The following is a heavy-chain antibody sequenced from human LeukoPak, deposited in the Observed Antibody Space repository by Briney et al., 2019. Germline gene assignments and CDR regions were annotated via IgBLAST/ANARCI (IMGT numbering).Heavy chain of an antibody. CDR3: ASSRGDFWSGYHPSYYYMDV. V-gene: IGHV4-30-4*02. Sequence: PSETLSLTCTVSGGSISSGDYYWSWIRQPPGKGLEWIGYIYYSGSTYYNPSLKGRVTISVDTSKNQFSLKLSSVTAADTAVYYCASSRGDFWSGYHPSYYYMDVWGKGTTVTVSS. J-gene: IGHJ6*03. D-gene: IGHD3-3*01. CDR2: IYYSGST. CDR1: GGSISSGDYY.